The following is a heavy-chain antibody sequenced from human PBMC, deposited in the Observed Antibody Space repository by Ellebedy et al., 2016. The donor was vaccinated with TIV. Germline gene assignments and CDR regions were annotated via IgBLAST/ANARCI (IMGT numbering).Heavy chain of an antibody. CDR3: AKNLVVGRFLEWLALTRWGDYYYGMDV. V-gene: IGHV3-23*01. J-gene: IGHJ6*02. D-gene: IGHD3-3*01. CDR2: ISGSGGST. CDR1: GFTFSSYA. Sequence: PGGSLRLSCAASGFTFSSYAMSWVRQAPGKGLEWVSAISGSGGSTYYADSVKGRFTISRDNSKNTLYLQMNSLRAEDTAVYYCAKNLVVGRFLEWLALTRWGDYYYGMDVWGQGTTVTVSS.